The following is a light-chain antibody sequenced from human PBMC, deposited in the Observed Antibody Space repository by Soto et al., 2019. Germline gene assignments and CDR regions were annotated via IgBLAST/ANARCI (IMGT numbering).Light chain of an antibody. V-gene: IGKV3-20*01. J-gene: IGKJ2*01. CDR3: QQYGSSLYT. Sequence: EIVLTQSPGTLSLSPGERATLSCRASQSVSSSYLAWYQQKPGQAPRLLIYGASSRATGIPDRFSGSGSGTDFTLTISRLEPEDFAVYSFQQYGSSLYTFGQGNKLDIK. CDR2: GAS. CDR1: QSVSSSY.